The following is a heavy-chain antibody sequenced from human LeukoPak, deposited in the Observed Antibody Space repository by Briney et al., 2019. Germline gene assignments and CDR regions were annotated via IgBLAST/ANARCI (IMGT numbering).Heavy chain of an antibody. J-gene: IGHJ5*02. CDR3: ARGYCTSTTCSSGVNWFDP. CDR2: IYYSEST. D-gene: IGHD2-2*01. V-gene: IGHV4-39*01. Sequence: PSETLSLTCTVSGGSISSSNYYWGWIRQPPGEGLEWIGSIYYSESTYYNPSLKSRITISVDTSKSQFSLKLNSVTAADTAVYYCARGYCTSTTCSSGVNWFDPWGQGTLVTVSS. CDR1: GGSISSSNYY.